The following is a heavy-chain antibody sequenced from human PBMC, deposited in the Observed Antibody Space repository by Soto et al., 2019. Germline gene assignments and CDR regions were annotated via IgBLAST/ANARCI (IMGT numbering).Heavy chain of an antibody. CDR1: GCSISSYY. CDR2: IYYSGRT. J-gene: IGHJ5*02. V-gene: IGHV4-59*01. CDR3: ARAAYCTNGVCYNWFDP. D-gene: IGHD2-8*01. Sequence: PSETLSLTCTVSGCSISSYYWSWIPQPPWKGLEWIGYIYYSGRTNYNPSLKSRVTISVDTSKNQFSLKLSSVTAADTAVYYCARAAYCTNGVCYNWFDPSGTGTLVTVSS.